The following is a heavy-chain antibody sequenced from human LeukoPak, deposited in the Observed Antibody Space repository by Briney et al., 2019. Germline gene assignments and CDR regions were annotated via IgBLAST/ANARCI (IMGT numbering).Heavy chain of an antibody. Sequence: PSETLSLTCAVYGGSFSGYYWSWIRQPPGKGLEWIGEINHSGSTNYNPSLKSLVTISVDTSKNQFSLKLSSVTAADTAVYYCASDPAGLTLLWFLPGPTNWFDPWGQGTLVTVSS. D-gene: IGHD3-10*01. CDR2: INHSGST. CDR3: ASDPAGLTLLWFLPGPTNWFDP. V-gene: IGHV4-34*01. CDR1: GGSFSGYY. J-gene: IGHJ5*02.